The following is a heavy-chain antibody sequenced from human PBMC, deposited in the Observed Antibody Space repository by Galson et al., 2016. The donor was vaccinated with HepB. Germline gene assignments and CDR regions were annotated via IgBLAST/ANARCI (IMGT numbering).Heavy chain of an antibody. Sequence: SLRLSCAASGFSFDDYGMDWVRQGPGKGLEWVAGISWNSVGVGYADSVKGRFPISRDNAKNSLHLQMNSLRVEATALYYCVKDRKYLCSSSTCYWEFDYWGQGTLVTVS. V-gene: IGHV3-9*01. D-gene: IGHD2-2*01. J-gene: IGHJ4*02. CDR2: ISWNSVGV. CDR3: VKDRKYLCSSSTCYWEFDY. CDR1: GFSFDDYG.